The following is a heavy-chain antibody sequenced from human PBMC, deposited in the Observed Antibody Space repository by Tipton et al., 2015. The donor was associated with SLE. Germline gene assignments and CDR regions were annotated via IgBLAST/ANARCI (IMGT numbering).Heavy chain of an antibody. CDR2: INSDGSST. Sequence: GSLRLSCAASGFTFSSYWMHWVRQSPGKGLVWVSRINSDGSSTSYADSVKGRFTISRDNAKNTLYLQMNSLRAEDTAVYYCARPYGSGSYYPDYWGQGTLVTVSS. D-gene: IGHD3-10*01. CDR3: ARPYGSGSYYPDY. J-gene: IGHJ4*02. CDR1: GFTFSSYW. V-gene: IGHV3-74*01.